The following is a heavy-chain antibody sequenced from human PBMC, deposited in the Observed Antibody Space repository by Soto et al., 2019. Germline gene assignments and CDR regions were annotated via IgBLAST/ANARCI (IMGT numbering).Heavy chain of an antibody. D-gene: IGHD1-26*01. J-gene: IGHJ4*02. CDR3: ARGSPLSYVHYFDY. CDR2: IYSGGST. CDR1: GFTVGSNY. Sequence: EVQLVESGGGLIQPGGSLRLSCAASGFTVGSNYMSWVRQAPGKGLEWVSVIYSGGSTYYADSVKGRFTISRDNSKNTLYLQMNSLRAEDTAVYYCARGSPLSYVHYFDYWGQGTLVTVSS. V-gene: IGHV3-53*01.